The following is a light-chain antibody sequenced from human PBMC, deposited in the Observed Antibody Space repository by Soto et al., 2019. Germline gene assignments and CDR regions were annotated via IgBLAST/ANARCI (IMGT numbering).Light chain of an antibody. Sequence: DIQMTQSPSSLSASVGDRVTITCRASQGISVFLAWFQQKPGKAPKRLIYAASSLESGVPTRFSCSGSGTEFTVTISSLQPEDFSTYYCLHHNTFPVTFGPGTKVDIK. CDR1: QGISVF. V-gene: IGKV1-17*01. J-gene: IGKJ3*01. CDR2: AAS. CDR3: LHHNTFPVT.